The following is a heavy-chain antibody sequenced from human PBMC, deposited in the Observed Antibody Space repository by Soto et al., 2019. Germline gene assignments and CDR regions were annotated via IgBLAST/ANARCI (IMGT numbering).Heavy chain of an antibody. J-gene: IGHJ4*02. V-gene: IGHV4-59*01. CDR3: ASTLRVSPYLFDY. CDR1: GGSISSYY. D-gene: IGHD3-10*01. Sequence: SETLSLTCTVSGGSISSYYWSWIRQPPGKGLEWIEYIYYSGSNNYNPSLKSRVTISVDTSKNQFSLKLSSVTAADTAVYYCASTLRVSPYLFDYWGQGTLVTVS. CDR2: IYYSGSN.